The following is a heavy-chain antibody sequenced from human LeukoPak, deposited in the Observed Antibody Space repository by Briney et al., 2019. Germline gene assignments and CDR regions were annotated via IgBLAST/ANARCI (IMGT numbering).Heavy chain of an antibody. CDR3: ARVSSPYGDYYFDY. Sequence: SETLSLTCTVSGGSISSGDYYWRWIRQPPGTGLEWIGYIYYSGSTYYPPSLKSRVTISVDTSKNQFSLKLSSVTAADTAVYYCARVSSPYGDYYFDYWGQGTLVTVSS. V-gene: IGHV4-30-4*01. CDR2: IYYSGST. CDR1: GGSISSGDYY. J-gene: IGHJ4*02. D-gene: IGHD4-17*01.